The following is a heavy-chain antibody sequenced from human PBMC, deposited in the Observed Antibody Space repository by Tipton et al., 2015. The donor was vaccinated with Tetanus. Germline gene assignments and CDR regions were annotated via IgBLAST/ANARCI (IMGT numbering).Heavy chain of an antibody. CDR2: IWYDGSNK. CDR1: GFTFSSYG. CDR3: ARDGSGYSYGNYFDY. D-gene: IGHD5-18*01. J-gene: IGHJ4*02. V-gene: IGHV3-33*01. Sequence: SLRLSCAASGFTFSSYGMHWVRQAPGKGLEWVAVIWYDGSNKYYADSVKGRFTISRDNSKNTLYLQMNSLRAEDTAVYYCARDGSGYSYGNYFDYWGQGTLVTVSS.